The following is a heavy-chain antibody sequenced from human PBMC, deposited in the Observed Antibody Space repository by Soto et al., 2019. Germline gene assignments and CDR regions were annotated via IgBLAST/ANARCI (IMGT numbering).Heavy chain of an antibody. CDR1: GFTFSSYD. J-gene: IGHJ6*04. V-gene: IGHV3-13*01. CDR3: ARGDCTNGVCYAYYSYGMDV. CDR2: IGTAGDT. D-gene: IGHD2-8*01. Sequence: EVQLVESGGGLVQPGGSLRLSCAASGFTFSSYDMHWVRQATGKGLEWVSAIGTAGDTYYPGSVKGRFTISRENAKNSLYIQMNSLRAEDTAVYYCARGDCTNGVCYAYYSYGMDVWGEGTTVTVSS.